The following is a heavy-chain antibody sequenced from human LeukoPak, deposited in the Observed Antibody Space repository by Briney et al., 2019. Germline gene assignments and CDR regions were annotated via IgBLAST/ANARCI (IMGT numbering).Heavy chain of an antibody. CDR3: ARHIGYSAWNPDY. Sequence: GEALQISCKASGYSFTSYWIGWVRPMPGKGLEWIGIIYPYDSDTRYSPSFQGQVTISADKSISTAYLQWSNLKASDTAMYYCARHIGYSAWNPDYWGQGTLVTVSS. J-gene: IGHJ4*02. V-gene: IGHV5-51*01. D-gene: IGHD5-12*01. CDR1: GYSFTSYW. CDR2: IYPYDSDT.